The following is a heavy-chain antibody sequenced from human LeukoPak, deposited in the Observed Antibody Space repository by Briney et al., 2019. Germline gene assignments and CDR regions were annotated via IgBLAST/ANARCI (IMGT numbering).Heavy chain of an antibody. CDR1: GFTVSSNY. Sequence: GRSLRLSCAASGFTVSSNYMSWVRQAPGKGLEWVSIIYSGGSTNYADSVKGRFTISRDNSKNTLYLQMNSLRADDTAVYFCARDTFYYGLDVWGQGTTVTVSS. CDR2: IYSGGST. CDR3: ARDTFYYGLDV. J-gene: IGHJ6*02. V-gene: IGHV3-66*01.